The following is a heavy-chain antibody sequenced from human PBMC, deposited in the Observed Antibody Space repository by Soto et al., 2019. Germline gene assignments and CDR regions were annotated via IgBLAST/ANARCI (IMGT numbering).Heavy chain of an antibody. Sequence: PVGSLRLSCAASGFTFSSYEMNWVRQAPGKGLEWVSYISSSGSTIYYADSVKGRFTISRDNAKNSLYLQMNSLRAEDTAVYYCARDHLVGATDYWGQGTLVTVSS. CDR2: ISSSGSTI. D-gene: IGHD1-26*01. V-gene: IGHV3-48*03. CDR1: GFTFSSYE. CDR3: ARDHLVGATDY. J-gene: IGHJ4*02.